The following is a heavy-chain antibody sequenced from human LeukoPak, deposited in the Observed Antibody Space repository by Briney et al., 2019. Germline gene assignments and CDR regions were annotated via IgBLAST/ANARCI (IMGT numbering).Heavy chain of an antibody. CDR3: AGTYFDFRRGGAFDI. D-gene: IGHD3-3*01. CDR1: GVSISSYY. CDR2: AYYLGNT. V-gene: IGHV4-59*05. J-gene: IGHJ3*02. Sequence: SETLSLTCSVSGVSISSYYWSWIRQSPGKGLEWIGRAYYLGNTNYSPSLRSRVIISVDMSKNQFSLTLTSMTAADPAVYYCAGTYFDFRRGGAFDIWGQGTIVTVSS.